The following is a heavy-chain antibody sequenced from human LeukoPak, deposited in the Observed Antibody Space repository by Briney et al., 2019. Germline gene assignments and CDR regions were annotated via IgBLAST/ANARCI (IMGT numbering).Heavy chain of an antibody. CDR2: IYYSGST. CDR1: GGSISSSSYY. V-gene: IGHV4-61*05. J-gene: IGHJ4*02. Sequence: SETLSLTCTVSGGSISSSSYYWGWIRQPPGKGLEWIGYIYYSGSTNYNPSLKSRVTISVDTSRNQFSLKLSSVTAADTAVYYCARAAYSGSYWDWGQGTLVTVSS. CDR3: ARAAYSGSYWD. D-gene: IGHD1-26*01.